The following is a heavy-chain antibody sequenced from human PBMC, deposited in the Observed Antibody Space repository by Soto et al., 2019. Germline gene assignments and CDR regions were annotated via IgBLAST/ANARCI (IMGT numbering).Heavy chain of an antibody. J-gene: IGHJ5*02. D-gene: IGHD2-8*01. CDR3: AQQVPVYCANGICSTARSRRNNWFDP. V-gene: IGHV3-23*01. CDR2: ITNSGGGT. CDR1: GFTFSSYD. Sequence: GGSLRLSCEASGFTFSSYDLSWVRQAPGKGLEWVSTITNSGGGTFHADSVKGRFTISRDNSKNTLYLQMDSLRAEDTAVYYCAQQVPVYCANGICSTARSRRNNWFDPWGQGTLVTVSS.